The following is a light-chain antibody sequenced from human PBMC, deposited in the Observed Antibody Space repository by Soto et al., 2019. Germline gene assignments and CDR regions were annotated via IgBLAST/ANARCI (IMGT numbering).Light chain of an antibody. Sequence: QSALAQPASVSGSPGQSITISCSGTSSDVGGYNYVSWYQHHPGKAPKLLIYEVTNRPSGVSNRFSGSKSGNTASLTISGLQAANEAAYYCKSYTCIRTWVFGGGTKLTVL. J-gene: IGLJ3*02. CDR1: SSDVGGYNY. CDR3: KSYTCIRTWV. V-gene: IGLV2-14*01. CDR2: EVT.